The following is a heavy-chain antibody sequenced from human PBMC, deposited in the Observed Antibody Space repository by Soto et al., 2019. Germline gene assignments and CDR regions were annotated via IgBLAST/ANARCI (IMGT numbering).Heavy chain of an antibody. V-gene: IGHV4-59*01. Sequence: SETLSLTCTVSGGSISSYYWSWIRQPPGKGLEWIGYIYYSGSTNYNPSLKSRVTISVDTSKNQFSLKLSSVTAADTAVYYCARDSGYCSSTSCYTSFDYWGQGTLVTVSS. CDR2: IYYSGST. CDR3: ARDSGYCSSTSCYTSFDY. CDR1: GGSISSYY. D-gene: IGHD2-2*02. J-gene: IGHJ4*02.